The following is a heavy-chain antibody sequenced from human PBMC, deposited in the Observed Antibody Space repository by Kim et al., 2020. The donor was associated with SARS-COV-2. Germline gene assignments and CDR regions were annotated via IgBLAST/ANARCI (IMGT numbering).Heavy chain of an antibody. CDR1: GGSISSYY. CDR2: IYYSGST. Sequence: SETLSLTCTVSGGSISSYYWSWIRQPPGKGLEWIGYIYYSGSTNYNPSLKSRVTISVDTSKNQFSLKLSSVTAADTAVYYCARASFVGIAAAGTNYYYGMDVWGQGTTVTVSS. D-gene: IGHD6-13*01. J-gene: IGHJ6*02. V-gene: IGHV4-59*13. CDR3: ARASFVGIAAAGTNYYYGMDV.